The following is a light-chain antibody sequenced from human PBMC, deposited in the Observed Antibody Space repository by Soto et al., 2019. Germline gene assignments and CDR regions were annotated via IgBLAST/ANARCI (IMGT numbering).Light chain of an antibody. CDR2: LGS. J-gene: IGKJ1*01. V-gene: IGKV2-28*01. Sequence: IVITQSPLSLPVTPGEPASISCGSSQSLLHSNGYNYLDWYLQKPGQSPQLLIYLGSNRASGVPDRFSGSGSGTDFTLKISRVEAEDVGVYYCMQALQTPWTFGQGTKVDIK. CDR3: MQALQTPWT. CDR1: QSLLHSNGYNY.